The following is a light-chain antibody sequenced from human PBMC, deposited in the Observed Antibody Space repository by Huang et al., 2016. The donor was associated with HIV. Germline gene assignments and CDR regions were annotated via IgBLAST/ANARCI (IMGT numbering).Light chain of an antibody. CDR2: DAS. Sequence: AIRMTQSPSSLSASTGDRVTITCRASQDIGTSLAWYQQRPGKAPVLLIFDASTLHRGVPSRFTGSGSRTVFTLTIACLQVEDVATYFCQHSDGLSPLTFGGGTKVDIK. V-gene: IGKV1-8*01. CDR1: QDIGTS. J-gene: IGKJ4*01. CDR3: QHSDGLSPLT.